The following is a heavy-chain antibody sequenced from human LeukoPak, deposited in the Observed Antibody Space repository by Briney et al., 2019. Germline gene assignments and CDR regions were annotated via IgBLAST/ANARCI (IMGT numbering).Heavy chain of an antibody. Sequence: KPGGSLRLSCVVSGFTFSSSNMNWLRQAPGRGLEWVSSITSSSSYIYYADSVKGRFTISRDNAKNSLSLQMNSLRAEDTAVYYCATEKNYGDYNAYGMDVWGQGTTVIVSS. D-gene: IGHD4-17*01. CDR3: ATEKNYGDYNAYGMDV. CDR1: GFTFSSSN. J-gene: IGHJ6*02. CDR2: ITSSSSYI. V-gene: IGHV3-21*01.